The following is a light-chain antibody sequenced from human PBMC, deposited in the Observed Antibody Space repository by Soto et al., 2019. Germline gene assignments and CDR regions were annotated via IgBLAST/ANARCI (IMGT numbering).Light chain of an antibody. Sequence: DIQMTQSPSTLSASIGDRVTITCRASQSIDVWLAWYQQKPGKVPKILIYQASILESGVPSRFSGSGSGTEFTLTISNLQPDDFATYYCQNYNPDFPFNFGPGTKVDIK. J-gene: IGKJ3*01. CDR1: QSIDVW. CDR2: QAS. V-gene: IGKV1-5*03. CDR3: QNYNPDFPFN.